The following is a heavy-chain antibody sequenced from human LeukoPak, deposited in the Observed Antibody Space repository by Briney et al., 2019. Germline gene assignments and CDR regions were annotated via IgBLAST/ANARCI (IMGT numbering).Heavy chain of an antibody. Sequence: SVKVSCKASGGTFSSYAISWVRQAPGQGLEWMGGIIPIFGTAIYAQRFQGRVTITAGESTSTAYMELSSLRSEDTAVYYCAVEYSSGWTFDYWGQGTLVTVSS. CDR1: GGTFSSYA. CDR2: IIPIFGTA. J-gene: IGHJ4*02. CDR3: AVEYSSGWTFDY. D-gene: IGHD6-19*01. V-gene: IGHV1-69*13.